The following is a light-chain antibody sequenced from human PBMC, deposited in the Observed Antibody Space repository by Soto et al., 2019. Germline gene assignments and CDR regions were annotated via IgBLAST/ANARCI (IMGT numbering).Light chain of an antibody. CDR2: DAS. Sequence: DIQMTQSPSTLSASVGDRVTITCRASQSISSWLAWYQQKPGKAPKLLIYDASSLETGVPSRFSGSGSGTEFTLTISSLQPDDFATYHCQQYDSYLATFGQGTKVEIK. CDR3: QQYDSYLAT. J-gene: IGKJ1*01. CDR1: QSISSW. V-gene: IGKV1-5*01.